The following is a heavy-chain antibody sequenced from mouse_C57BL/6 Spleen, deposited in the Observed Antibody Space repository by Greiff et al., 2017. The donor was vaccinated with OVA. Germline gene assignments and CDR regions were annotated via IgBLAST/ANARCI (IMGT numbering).Heavy chain of an antibody. V-gene: IGHV1-26*01. Sequence: EVQLQQSGPELVKPGASVKISCKASGYTFTDYYMNWVKQSHGKSLEWIGDINPNNGGTSYNQKFKGKATLTVDKSSSTAYMELRSLTSEDSAVYYCARTGTVVATRYFDVWGTGTTVTVSS. CDR1: GYTFTDYY. D-gene: IGHD1-1*01. J-gene: IGHJ1*03. CDR2: INPNNGGT. CDR3: ARTGTVVATRYFDV.